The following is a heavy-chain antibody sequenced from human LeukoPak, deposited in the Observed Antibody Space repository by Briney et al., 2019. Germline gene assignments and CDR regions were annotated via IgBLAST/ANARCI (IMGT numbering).Heavy chain of an antibody. V-gene: IGHV4-34*01. Sequence: PSETLSLTCDVFGGSFTDYFWTWIRQSPGKGLEWMGEINDYTGNTNYNPSLNSRVSISLEKSKNQFSLELRSVTAADTAVYYCARGRIAKIVVVHSFHYGMDVWGQGTTVAVSS. CDR3: ARGRIAKIVVVHSFHYGMDV. CDR1: GGSFTDYF. D-gene: IGHD3-22*01. CDR2: INDYTGNT. J-gene: IGHJ6*02.